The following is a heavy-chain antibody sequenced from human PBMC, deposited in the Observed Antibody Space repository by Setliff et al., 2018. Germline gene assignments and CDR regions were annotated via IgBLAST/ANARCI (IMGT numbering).Heavy chain of an antibody. J-gene: IGHJ4*02. D-gene: IGHD5-12*01. Sequence: ASVKVSCKASGYTFITYGVNWVRQAPGQGPEWMGCISPYNGNTNYAQKFQDRVTMTTDTSTATVYMELKNLRSDDTAVYYCARSSGPRVVLAADFDYWGQGTLVTVSS. V-gene: IGHV1-18*01. CDR2: ISPYNGNT. CDR1: GYTFITYG. CDR3: ARSSGPRVVLAADFDY.